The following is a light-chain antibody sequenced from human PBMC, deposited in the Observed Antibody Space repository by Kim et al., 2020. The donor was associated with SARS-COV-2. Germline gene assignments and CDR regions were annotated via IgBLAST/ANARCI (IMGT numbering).Light chain of an antibody. Sequence: SSELTQDPAVSVALGQTVRITCQGDSLRSYYASWYQQKPGQAPVLVIYGKNNRPSGIPDRFSGSSSGNTASLTITGAQAEDEADYYCNSRGSSGNHQVFG. V-gene: IGLV3-19*01. CDR1: SLRSYY. CDR2: GKN. J-gene: IGLJ3*02. CDR3: NSRGSSGNHQV.